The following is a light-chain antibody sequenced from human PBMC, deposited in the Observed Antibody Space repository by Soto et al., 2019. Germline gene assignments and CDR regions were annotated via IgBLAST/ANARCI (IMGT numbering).Light chain of an antibody. CDR3: LQDYNYPRT. V-gene: IGKV1-6*01. J-gene: IGKJ2*01. Sequence: AIPMTQSPSSLSASVGDRVTITCRASQGIRNDLGWYQQKPGKAPRLLIYAASSLQSGVPARFSGSGSGTDFTLTISNLQPEDFATYYCLQDYNYPRTFGQGTKLEIK. CDR1: QGIRND. CDR2: AAS.